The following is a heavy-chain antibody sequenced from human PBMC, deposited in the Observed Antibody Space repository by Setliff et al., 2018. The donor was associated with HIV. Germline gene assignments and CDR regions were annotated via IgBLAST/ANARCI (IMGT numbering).Heavy chain of an antibody. D-gene: IGHD3-10*01. CDR3: ARGLYGSGSFFFDS. CDR2: MFVGESP. V-gene: IGHV4-4*07. Sequence: KPSETLSLTCSVSGGSISSYYWSWIRQPAGKGLEWVGRMFVGESPNYNPSLKSRLSISVDTSKRQFSLKLTSVTAADTAAYYCARGLYGSGSFFFDSWGRGTLVTVSS. CDR1: GGSISSYY. J-gene: IGHJ4*02.